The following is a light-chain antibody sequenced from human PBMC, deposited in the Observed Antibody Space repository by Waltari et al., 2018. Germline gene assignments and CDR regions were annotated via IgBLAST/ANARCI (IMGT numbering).Light chain of an antibody. CDR2: KAS. CDR3: QQYDNYWT. V-gene: IGKV1-5*03. J-gene: IGKJ1*01. Sequence: IQMTQSLSNLSAYVRDRDTITCRASQSITKWLVWYQQKPGKDPKLLIYKASNLESGVTSRFCGSGSGTEFTLTISSLQPDDFATYYCQQYDNYWTFGQGTKVEIK. CDR1: QSITKW.